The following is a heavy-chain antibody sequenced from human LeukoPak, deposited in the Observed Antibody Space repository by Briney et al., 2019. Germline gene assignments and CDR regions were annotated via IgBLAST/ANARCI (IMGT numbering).Heavy chain of an antibody. D-gene: IGHD1-7*01. CDR1: GFIFSNYW. V-gene: IGHV3-7*01. CDR3: ARHMKLELPASSGYCYGMDV. CDR2: IKQDGREN. Sequence: GSLRLSCAASGFIFSNYWMTWVRQAPGKGLEWVANIKQDGRENYYVDSVKARFTISRDNAKNSMYLQMNSLRAEDTAVYYCARHMKLELPASSGYCYGMDVWGRGTTVTVSS. J-gene: IGHJ6*02.